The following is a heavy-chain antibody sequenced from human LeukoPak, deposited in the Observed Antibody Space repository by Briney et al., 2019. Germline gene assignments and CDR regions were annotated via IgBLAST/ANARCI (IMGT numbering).Heavy chain of an antibody. CDR2: INLNAVTT. Sequence: ASVKVSCKASGYTFTNYYIHWMRQAPGQGLEWVGIINLNAVTTRYAQKFQGRITVTRDTSTSTVYMELSSLRSEDTAVYFCAREGAAEAKDFDYWGQGTLVIVSS. D-gene: IGHD6-25*01. CDR3: AREGAAEAKDFDY. V-gene: IGHV1-46*01. CDR1: GYTFTNYY. J-gene: IGHJ4*02.